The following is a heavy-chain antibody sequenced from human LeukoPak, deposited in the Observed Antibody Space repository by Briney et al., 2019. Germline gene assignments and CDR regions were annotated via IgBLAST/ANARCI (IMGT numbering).Heavy chain of an antibody. CDR2: ISGSGGST. D-gene: IGHD5-18*01. CDR1: GFTFSSYA. V-gene: IGHV3-23*01. J-gene: IGHJ4*02. Sequence: PGGSLRLSCAASGFTFSSYAMSWVRQAPGKGLEWVSAISGSGGSTYYADSVKGRFTISRDNSKNTLYLQMNSLRAEDTAVYYCAKIPIQLWSRTGYYFDYWGQGTLVTVSS. CDR3: AKIPIQLWSRTGYYFDY.